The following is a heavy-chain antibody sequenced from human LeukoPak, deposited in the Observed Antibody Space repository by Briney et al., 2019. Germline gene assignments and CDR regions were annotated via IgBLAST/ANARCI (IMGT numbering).Heavy chain of an antibody. J-gene: IGHJ4*02. CDR3: ARGVILESPFDW. CDR1: GFTFSSYS. CDR2: ISSSSSYI. Sequence: GGSLRLSCAASGFTFSSYSMNWVRQAPGKGLEWVSSISSSSSYIYYADSVKGRFTISRDNAKNSLYLQMNSLRAEDTAVYYCARGVILESPFDWWGQGTLVTVSS. V-gene: IGHV3-21*01. D-gene: IGHD3-16*02.